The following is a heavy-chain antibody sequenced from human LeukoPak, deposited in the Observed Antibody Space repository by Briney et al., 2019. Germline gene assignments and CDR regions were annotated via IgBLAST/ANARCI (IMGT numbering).Heavy chain of an antibody. CDR1: GGTFSSYA. D-gene: IGHD2-21*01. CDR3: ARGGSSILWWYLGY. CDR2: IIPIFGTA. Sequence: SVKVSCKASGGTFSSYAISWVRQAPGQGLEWMGGIIPIFGTANYAQKFQGRVTITADEPTSTAYMELSSLRSEDTAVYYCARGGSSILWWYLGYWGQGTLVTVSS. J-gene: IGHJ4*02. V-gene: IGHV1-69*01.